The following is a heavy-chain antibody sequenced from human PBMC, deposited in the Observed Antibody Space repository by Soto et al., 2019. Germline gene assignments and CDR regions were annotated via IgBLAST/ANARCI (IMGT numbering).Heavy chain of an antibody. Sequence: ASVKVSCKASGYTFTVYYMHCVLQSPVQGLEWMGWINPNSGGTNYAQKFQGRVTMTRDTSISTAYMELSRLRSDDTAVYYCARERIVVVPADGMDVWGQGTTVTVSS. J-gene: IGHJ6*02. CDR3: ARERIVVVPADGMDV. V-gene: IGHV1-2*02. CDR1: GYTFTVYY. CDR2: INPNSGGT. D-gene: IGHD2-2*01.